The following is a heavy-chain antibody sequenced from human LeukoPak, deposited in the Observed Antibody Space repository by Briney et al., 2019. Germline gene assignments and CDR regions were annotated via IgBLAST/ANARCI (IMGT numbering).Heavy chain of an antibody. CDR2: IIPVVGTA. V-gene: IGHV1-69*13. J-gene: IGHJ4*02. D-gene: IGHD6-13*01. CDR1: GGTFSSYA. CDR3: ARGLTEYTSTFYIYY. Sequence: SVKVSCKASGGTFSSYAISWVRQAPGQGLEWMGGIIPVVGTANYAQKFQGRVTITADESTNTAYMELSRLRSDDTAIYYCARGLTEYTSTFYIYYWGQGTLVTVSS.